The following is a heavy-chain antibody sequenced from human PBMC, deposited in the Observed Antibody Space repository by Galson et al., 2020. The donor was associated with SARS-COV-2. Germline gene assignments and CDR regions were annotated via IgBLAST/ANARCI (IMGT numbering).Heavy chain of an antibody. CDR1: GFTFSSYA. Sequence: GESLKISCAASGFTFSSYAMHWVRQAPGTGLEWVAVISYDGSNKYYADSVKGRFTISRDNSKNTLYLQMNSLRAEDTAVYYCRGWLVNFDYWGQGTLVTVSS. D-gene: IGHD5-12*01. V-gene: IGHV3-30*04. CDR3: RGWLVNFDY. CDR2: ISYDGSNK. J-gene: IGHJ4*02.